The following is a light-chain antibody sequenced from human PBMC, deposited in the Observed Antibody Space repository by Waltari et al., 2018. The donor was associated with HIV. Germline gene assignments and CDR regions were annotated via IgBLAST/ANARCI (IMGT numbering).Light chain of an antibody. CDR3: QQYNSYWIT. J-gene: IGKJ5*01. Sequence: DIQMTQSPSTLSASVGDRVTITCRASQSINNRLAWYQQKPGKAPNLLIYKASSLEPGVPSRFSGSGSGTEFTLTISSLQPDDFATYYCQQYNSYWITFGQGTRLEIK. V-gene: IGKV1-5*03. CDR1: QSINNR. CDR2: KAS.